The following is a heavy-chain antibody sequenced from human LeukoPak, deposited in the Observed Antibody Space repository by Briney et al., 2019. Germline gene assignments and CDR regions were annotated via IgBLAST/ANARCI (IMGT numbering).Heavy chain of an antibody. J-gene: IGHJ3*01. Sequence: GGSLRLSCATSGFTFNNNAMSWVRQAPGKGLEWVSAINGGGDATEYADSVKGRFTISRDNSKNTLYLQMNSLRPDDTAVYYCARCTASCYANAFDVWGQGTMVTVSS. CDR1: GFTFNNNA. V-gene: IGHV3-23*01. D-gene: IGHD2-2*01. CDR3: ARCTASCYANAFDV. CDR2: INGGGDAT.